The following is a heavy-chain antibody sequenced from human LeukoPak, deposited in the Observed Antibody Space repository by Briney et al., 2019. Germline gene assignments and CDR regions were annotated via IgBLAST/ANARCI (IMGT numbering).Heavy chain of an antibody. D-gene: IGHD3-10*01. CDR2: IYTSGST. CDR3: ARPIVVRGVIHPNFDY. Sequence: SETLSLTCTVSGGSISSYYWSWIRQPAGKGLEWIGRIYTSGSTNYNPSLKSRVTMSVDTSKNQFSLKLSSVTAADTAVYYCARPIVVRGVIHPNFDYWGQGTLVTVSS. CDR1: GGSISSYY. V-gene: IGHV4-4*07. J-gene: IGHJ4*02.